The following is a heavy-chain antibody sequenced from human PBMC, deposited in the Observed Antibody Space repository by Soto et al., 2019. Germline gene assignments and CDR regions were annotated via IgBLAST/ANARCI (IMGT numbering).Heavy chain of an antibody. D-gene: IGHD2-21*01. V-gene: IGHV3-33*01. J-gene: IGHJ4*02. CDR3: AREAADPGQLVIYYFDY. CDR2: IWYDGSNK. CDR1: GFTFSSYG. Sequence: QTGGSLRLSCAASGFTFSSYGMHWVRQAPGKGLEWVAVIWYDGSNKYYADSVKGRFTISRDNSKNTLYLQMNSLRAEDTAVYYCAREAADPGQLVIYYFDYWGQGTLVTVSS.